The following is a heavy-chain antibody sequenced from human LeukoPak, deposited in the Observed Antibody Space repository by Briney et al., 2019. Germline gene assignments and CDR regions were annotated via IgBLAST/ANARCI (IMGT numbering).Heavy chain of an antibody. CDR1: GFTFSSYW. CDR2: INSDGSST. J-gene: IGHJ4*02. V-gene: IGHV3-74*01. CDR3: ANIYQNDYGGNSPRRVVDY. D-gene: IGHD4-23*01. Sequence: PGGSLRLSCAASGFTFSSYWMHWVRQAPGKGLVWVSRINSDGSSTSYADSVKGRFTISRDNAKNTLYLQMNSLRAEDTAVYYCANIYQNDYGGNSPRRVVDYWGQGTLVTVSS.